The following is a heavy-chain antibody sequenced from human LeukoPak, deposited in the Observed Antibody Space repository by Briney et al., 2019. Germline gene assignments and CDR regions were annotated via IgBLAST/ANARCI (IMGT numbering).Heavy chain of an antibody. V-gene: IGHV3-23*01. CDR3: AKELAITLPFDY. CDR1: RFTFNNYA. D-gene: IGHD2-21*01. CDR2: ISHNGRDT. J-gene: IGHJ4*02. Sequence: GGSLRLSCAASRFTFNNYAMSWVRQAPGKGLEWVSAISHNGRDTYYADSVQGRFTISRDNSKNMLNLQMDSLLAEDTPVYYCAKELAITLPFDYWGQGTLVTVSS.